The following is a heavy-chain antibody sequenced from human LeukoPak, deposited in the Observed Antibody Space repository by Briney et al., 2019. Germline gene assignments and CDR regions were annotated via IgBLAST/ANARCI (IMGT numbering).Heavy chain of an antibody. D-gene: IGHD2-2*01. CDR1: GGSISTYY. CDR3: ARDMVVTGYCSSTSCYQYNWFDP. Sequence: PSETLSLTCTVSGGSISTYYWSWIRQPPGKGLEWIGYIYYSGSTNYNPSLKSRVTISVDTSKNQFSLKLSSVTAADTAVYYCARDMVVTGYCSSTSCYQYNWFDPWGQGTLVTVSS. V-gene: IGHV4-59*01. J-gene: IGHJ5*02. CDR2: IYYSGST.